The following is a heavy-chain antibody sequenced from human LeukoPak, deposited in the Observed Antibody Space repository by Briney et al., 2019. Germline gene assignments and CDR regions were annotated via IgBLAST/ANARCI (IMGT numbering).Heavy chain of an antibody. CDR2: INPNSGGT. CDR3: AREVPERYCSSTSCYAGRYSDY. J-gene: IGHJ4*02. V-gene: IGHV1-2*02. D-gene: IGHD2-2*01. CDR1: GYTFTGYY. Sequence: ASVKVSCKASGYTFTGYYMHWVRQAPGQGLEWMEWINPNSGGTNYAQKFQGRVTMTRDTSISTAYMELSRLRSDDTAVYYCAREVPERYCSSTSCYAGRYSDYWGQGTLVTVSS.